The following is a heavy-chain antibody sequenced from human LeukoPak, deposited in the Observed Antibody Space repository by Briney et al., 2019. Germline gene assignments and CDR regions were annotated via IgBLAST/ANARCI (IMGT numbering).Heavy chain of an antibody. CDR1: GYTFTSYA. CDR2: INAGNGNT. D-gene: IGHD1-26*01. J-gene: IGHJ4*02. CDR3: ARDHSGSYYASRGDFDY. Sequence: ASVEVSCKASGYTFTSYAMHWVRQAPGQSLEWMGWINAGNGNTKYSQKFQGRVTITRDTSASTAYMELSSLRSEDTAVYYCARDHSGSYYASRGDFDYWGQGTLVTVSS. V-gene: IGHV1-3*01.